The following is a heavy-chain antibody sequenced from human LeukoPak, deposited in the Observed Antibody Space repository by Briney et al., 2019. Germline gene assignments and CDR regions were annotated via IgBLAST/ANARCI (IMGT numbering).Heavy chain of an antibody. Sequence: GGSLRLSCTASGFTFGDYALSWFRQAPGKGLECVGRIKSKTDGGTTDYAAPVKGRFTISRDDSKNTLYLRMNSLKTEDTAVYYCTTGDYWGQGTLVTVSS. CDR1: GFTFGDYA. J-gene: IGHJ4*02. CDR2: IKSKTDGGTT. V-gene: IGHV3-15*01. CDR3: TTGDY.